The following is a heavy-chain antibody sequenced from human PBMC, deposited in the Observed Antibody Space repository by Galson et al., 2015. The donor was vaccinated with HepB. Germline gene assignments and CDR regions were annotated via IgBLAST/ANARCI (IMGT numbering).Heavy chain of an antibody. Sequence: SLRLSCAASGFTFSSYGTHWVRQAPGKGLEWVAVISYDGSHKYYADSVKGRFTISRDNSKNTLYLQMNSLRAEDTAVYYCAKDTGVVWYYYYMDVWGKGTTVTVSS. CDR1: GFTFSSYG. V-gene: IGHV3-30*18. CDR3: AKDTGVVWYYYYMDV. D-gene: IGHD2-8*02. J-gene: IGHJ6*03. CDR2: ISYDGSHK.